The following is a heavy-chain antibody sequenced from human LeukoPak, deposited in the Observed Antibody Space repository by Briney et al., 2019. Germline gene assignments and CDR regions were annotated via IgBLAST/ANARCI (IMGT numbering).Heavy chain of an antibody. CDR3: AREGTWYSSSARRAFDI. D-gene: IGHD6-6*01. V-gene: IGHV4-59*01. CDR2: IYYSGST. Sequence: SETLSLTYTVSGGSISSYYWSWIRQPPGKGLEWIGYIYYSGSTNYNPSLKSRVTISVDTSKNQFSLKLSSVTAADTAVYYCAREGTWYSSSARRAFDIWGQGTMVTVSS. J-gene: IGHJ3*02. CDR1: GGSISSYY.